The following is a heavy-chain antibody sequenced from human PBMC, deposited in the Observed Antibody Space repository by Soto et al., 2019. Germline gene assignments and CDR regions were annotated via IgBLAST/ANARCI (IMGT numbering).Heavy chain of an antibody. D-gene: IGHD5-18*01. CDR1: GGSISSGGYY. V-gene: IGHV4-31*03. Sequence: QVQLQESGPGLVKPSQTLSLTCTVSGGSISSGGYYWSWIRQHPGKGLEWIGYIYYSGSTYYNPSLKSRVTISVATSKTQFSLKLSSVTAADTAVYYCARGSSIQLIDYWGQGTLVTVSS. CDR2: IYYSGST. CDR3: ARGSSIQLIDY. J-gene: IGHJ4*02.